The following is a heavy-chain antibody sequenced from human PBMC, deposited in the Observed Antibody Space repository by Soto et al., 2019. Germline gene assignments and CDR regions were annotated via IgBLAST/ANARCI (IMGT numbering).Heavy chain of an antibody. CDR2: IIPIFGTA. Sequence: SVKVSCKASGGTFSSYAISWVRQAPGQGLEWMGGIIPIFGTANYAQKFQGRVTITADESTSTAYMELSSLRSEDTAVYYCASPLQLFELDYYYYGMDVWGQGTTVTVSS. D-gene: IGHD2-21*01. CDR1: GGTFSSYA. V-gene: IGHV1-69*13. CDR3: ASPLQLFELDYYYYGMDV. J-gene: IGHJ6*02.